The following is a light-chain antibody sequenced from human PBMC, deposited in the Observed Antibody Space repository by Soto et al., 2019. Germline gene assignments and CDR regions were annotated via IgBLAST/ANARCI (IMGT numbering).Light chain of an antibody. CDR3: QQYYSTPPT. J-gene: IGKJ1*01. CDR2: WAS. V-gene: IGKV4-1*01. Sequence: DIVMTQSPDSLAVSLGERATINCKSSQSILYNSNNKNYLAWYQQKPGQPSKLLIYWASTRESGVPDRFSGSGSGTEFTLTISSLQAEDVAVYHCQQYYSTPPTFGQGTKVEIK. CDR1: QSILYNSNNKNY.